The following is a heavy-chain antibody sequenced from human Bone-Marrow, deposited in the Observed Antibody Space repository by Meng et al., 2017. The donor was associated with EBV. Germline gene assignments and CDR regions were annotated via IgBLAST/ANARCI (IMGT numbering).Heavy chain of an antibody. CDR2: ISASGGNA. V-gene: IGHV3-23*01. Sequence: EVQLLESGGGLVQPXGSLRRSCAASGFTFSTYAMSWVRQAPGKGLEWVSAISASGGNAYYADSGRGRFTISRDTSKHTLYLQINSLRAEDTAVYYCAKTPYSSSWYYFDDWGQGTLGTVAS. CDR1: GFTFSTYA. J-gene: IGHJ4*02. D-gene: IGHD6-13*01. CDR3: AKTPYSSSWYYFDD.